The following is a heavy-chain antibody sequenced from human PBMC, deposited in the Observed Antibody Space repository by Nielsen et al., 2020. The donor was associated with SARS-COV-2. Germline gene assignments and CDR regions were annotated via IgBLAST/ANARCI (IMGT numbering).Heavy chain of an antibody. CDR1: GGSISSGDYY. V-gene: IGHV4-30-4*02. CDR2: IYYSGST. CDR3: ATNMNGSYYYYGMDV. D-gene: IGHD3-10*01. Sequence: SETLSLTCTVSGGSISSGDYYWSWIRQPPGKGLEWIGYIYYSGSTYYNPPLKSRVTISVDTSKNQFSLKLSSVTAADTAVYYCATNMNGSYYYYGMDVWGQGTTVTVSS. J-gene: IGHJ6*02.